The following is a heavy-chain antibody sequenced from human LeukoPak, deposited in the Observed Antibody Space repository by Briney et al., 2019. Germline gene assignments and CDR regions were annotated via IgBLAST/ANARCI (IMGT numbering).Heavy chain of an antibody. Sequence: GESLRLSCQASGFTFYMYAMGWVRQAPGKGLEWVASMCGTAGCTFYPDSVKGRFTISRDNSKNVLYLRMNSLTAEDTAIYYCAKDRPNFHENSGHYYRRDGDSWGQGTLVTVSS. CDR2: MCGTAGCT. CDR3: AKDRPNFHENSGHYYRRDGDS. V-gene: IGHV3-23*01. D-gene: IGHD3-22*01. J-gene: IGHJ5*01. CDR1: GFTFYMYA.